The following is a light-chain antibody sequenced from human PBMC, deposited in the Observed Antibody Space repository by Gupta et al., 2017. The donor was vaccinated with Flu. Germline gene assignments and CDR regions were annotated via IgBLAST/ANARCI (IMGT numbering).Light chain of an antibody. J-gene: IGKJ1*01. CDR1: KRVSGSY. CDR3: QQASNFPPT. V-gene: IGKV3-20*01. Sequence: LASAPGGSRTPTCSASKRVSGSYLAWYQQKPGKAPRLLIYGTSGRAAGIPERFSGSGSGTEFTLTISSLEAEDFAVYYCQQASNFPPTFGQGTNVEIK. CDR2: GTS.